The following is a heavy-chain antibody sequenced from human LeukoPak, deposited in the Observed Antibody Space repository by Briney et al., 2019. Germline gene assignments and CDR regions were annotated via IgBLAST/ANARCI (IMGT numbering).Heavy chain of an antibody. CDR2: IYSGGTT. Sequence: PGGSLRLSCAASGFTVSSNYTSWVRQAPGKGLEWVSVIYSGGTTYYADSVKDRFTISRDNSKNTLYLQMNSLRAEDTAVYYCARDSYYGSGSYYRYTFDYWGQGTLVTVSS. D-gene: IGHD3-10*01. CDR1: GFTVSSNY. J-gene: IGHJ4*02. CDR3: ARDSYYGSGSYYRYTFDY. V-gene: IGHV3-53*01.